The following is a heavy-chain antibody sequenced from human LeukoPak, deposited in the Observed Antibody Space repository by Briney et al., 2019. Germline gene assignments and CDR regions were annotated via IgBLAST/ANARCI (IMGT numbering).Heavy chain of an antibody. CDR3: ARDRNTITIFGVGLFDP. Sequence: GASVKLSCKASGYTFTDYYMHWVRQAPGQGLEWMGWINPNTGGTKYAQRFQGRVTMTRDTSISTTYMELSSLRSDDTAVYYCARDRNTITIFGVGLFDPWGQGTLVTVSS. V-gene: IGHV1-2*02. CDR2: INPNTGGT. J-gene: IGHJ5*02. D-gene: IGHD3-3*01. CDR1: GYTFTDYY.